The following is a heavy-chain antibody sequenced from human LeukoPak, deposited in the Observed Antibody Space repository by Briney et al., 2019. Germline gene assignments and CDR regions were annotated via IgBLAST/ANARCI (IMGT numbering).Heavy chain of an antibody. D-gene: IGHD4-11*01. CDR3: AKGATVSTFDY. CDR2: AYPGDSDT. CDR1: GYGFTSYW. Sequence: GESLQISCKTSGYGFTSYWIGWGRRMPGKGRGWMGIAYPGDSDTRYSPSFQGQVTISADKSISTAYLQWTSLKASDTAMYYCAKGATVSTFDYWGQGTLVTVSS. J-gene: IGHJ4*02. V-gene: IGHV5-51*01.